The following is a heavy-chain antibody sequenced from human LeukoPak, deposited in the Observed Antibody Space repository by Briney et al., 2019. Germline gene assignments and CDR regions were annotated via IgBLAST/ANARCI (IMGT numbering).Heavy chain of an antibody. CDR1: GGSLSGYY. Sequence: SETLSLTCAVYGGSLSGYYWSWIRQPPGKGLEWIGEINHSGSTNYNPSLKSRVTISVDTSKNQFSLKLSSVTAADTAAYYCARVGTAMAFDYWGQGTLVTVSS. J-gene: IGHJ4*02. D-gene: IGHD5-18*01. CDR3: ARVGTAMAFDY. CDR2: INHSGST. V-gene: IGHV4-34*01.